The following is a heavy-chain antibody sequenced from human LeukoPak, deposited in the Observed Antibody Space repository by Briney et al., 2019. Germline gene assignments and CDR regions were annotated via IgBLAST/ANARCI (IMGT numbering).Heavy chain of an antibody. Sequence: ASVKVSCKASGYTFTSYGISWVRQAPGQGLEWMGWISAYNGNTNYAQKLQGRVTMTTDTSTSTAYMELRSLRSDDTAVYYCARETTMIVAVTRTHYFDYWGQGTLVTVSS. V-gene: IGHV1-18*01. CDR2: ISAYNGNT. J-gene: IGHJ4*02. CDR3: ARETTMIVAVTRTHYFDY. D-gene: IGHD3-22*01. CDR1: GYTFTSYG.